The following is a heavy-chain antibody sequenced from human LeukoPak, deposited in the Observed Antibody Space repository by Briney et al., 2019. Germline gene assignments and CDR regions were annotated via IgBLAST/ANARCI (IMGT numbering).Heavy chain of an antibody. Sequence: SETLSLTCAVYGGSFSSYYWSWIRQPPGKGLEWIGEINHSGSTNYNPSLKSRVTISVDTSKNQFSLKLSSVTAADTAVYYCARGRPNLYCSSTSCYHYYYYGMDVWGQGTTVTVSS. CDR3: ARGRPNLYCSSTSCYHYYYYGMDV. CDR1: GGSFSSYY. V-gene: IGHV4-34*01. D-gene: IGHD2-2*01. CDR2: INHSGST. J-gene: IGHJ6*02.